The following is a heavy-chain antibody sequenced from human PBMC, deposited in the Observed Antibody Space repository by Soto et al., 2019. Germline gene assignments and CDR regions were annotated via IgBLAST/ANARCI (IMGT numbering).Heavy chain of an antibody. CDR1: GFTFTSSA. J-gene: IGHJ3*02. D-gene: IGHD5-18*01. V-gene: IGHV1-58*01. CDR3: AAGTAMVQYASDI. Sequence: SVKVSCKASGFTFTSSAVQWVRQARGQRLEWIGWIVVGSGNTNYAQRFQERVTITRDMSTSTAYMELSSLRSEDTAVYYCAAGTAMVQYASDIWGQGTMVTVSS. CDR2: IVVGSGNT.